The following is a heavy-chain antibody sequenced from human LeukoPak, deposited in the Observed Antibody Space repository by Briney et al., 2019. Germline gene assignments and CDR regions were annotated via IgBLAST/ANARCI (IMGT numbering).Heavy chain of an antibody. D-gene: IGHD2-8*02. J-gene: IGHJ4*02. Sequence: GGSLRLSCAASGFTFSNAWMSWVRQAPGKGPEWVGRIKSKTDGGTTDYAAPVKGRFTISRDDSKNTLYLQMNSLKTEDTAVYYCTTDPGPADYDYWGQGTLVTVSS. CDR2: IKSKTDGGTT. CDR3: TTDPGPADYDY. V-gene: IGHV3-15*01. CDR1: GFTFSNAW.